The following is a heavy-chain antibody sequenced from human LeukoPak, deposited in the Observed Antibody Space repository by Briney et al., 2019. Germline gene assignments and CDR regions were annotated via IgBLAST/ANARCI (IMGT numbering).Heavy chain of an antibody. Sequence: SETLSLTCTVSGGSISSRSHYWGWIRQPPGKGLEWIGSIYYSGSTYYNASLKSRVTMSVDTPKNQFSLKLTSVTAADTAVYYCARIYGTTHVDYWGQGTLVTASS. CDR3: ARIYGTTHVDY. CDR2: IYYSGST. CDR1: GGSISSRSHY. D-gene: IGHD2/OR15-2a*01. J-gene: IGHJ4*02. V-gene: IGHV4-39*01.